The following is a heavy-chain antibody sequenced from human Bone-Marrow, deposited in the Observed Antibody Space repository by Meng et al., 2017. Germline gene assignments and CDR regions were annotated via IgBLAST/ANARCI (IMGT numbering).Heavy chain of an antibody. Sequence: SLKISCAASGFTFSSYEMNWVRQAPGKGLEWVSYISSSGSTIYYADSVKGRFTISRDNAKNSLYLQMNSLRAEDTAVYYCARVEDTAMVGDWYFDLWGRGTLVTVSS. V-gene: IGHV3-48*03. D-gene: IGHD5-18*01. CDR1: GFTFSSYE. CDR2: ISSSGSTI. CDR3: ARVEDTAMVGDWYFDL. J-gene: IGHJ2*01.